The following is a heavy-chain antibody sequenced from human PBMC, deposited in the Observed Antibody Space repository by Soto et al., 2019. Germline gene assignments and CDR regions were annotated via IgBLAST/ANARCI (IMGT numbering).Heavy chain of an antibody. V-gene: IGHV4-30-4*01. CDR2: IYYSGST. D-gene: IGHD6-6*01. J-gene: IGHJ6*02. Sequence: SETLSLTCTVSGGSISSGDYYWSWIRHPPGKGLEWIGYIYYSGSTHNNPSLKSRVTISVDTSKNQFSLKLSSVTAADTAVYYCARDSSSRSVLYYYGMDVWGQGTTVTVSS. CDR3: ARDSSSRSVLYYYGMDV. CDR1: GGSISSGDYY.